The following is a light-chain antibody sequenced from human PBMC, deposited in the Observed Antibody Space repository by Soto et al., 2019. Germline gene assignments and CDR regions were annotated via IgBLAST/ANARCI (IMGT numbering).Light chain of an antibody. J-gene: IGKJ2*01. V-gene: IGKV1-5*01. CDR1: QSVSRW. CDR2: DAS. Sequence: DIQITQSPSTLPASVGDRVTITCRATQSVSRWLAWYQQKPGRAPKLLIYDASTLESGVPSRFSGGGSGTQFTLTISSLQPEDFATYYCQQYNLYLSYTFGQGTKLQIK. CDR3: QQYNLYLSYT.